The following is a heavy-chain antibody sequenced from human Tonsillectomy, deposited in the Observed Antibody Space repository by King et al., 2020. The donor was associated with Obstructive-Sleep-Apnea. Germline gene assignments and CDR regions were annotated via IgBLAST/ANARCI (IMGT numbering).Heavy chain of an antibody. CDR2: IKSKTDGGTT. J-gene: IGHJ6*02. Sequence: VQLVESGGGLVKPGGSLRLSCAASGFTFSNAWMSWVRQAPGKGLEWVGRIKSKTDGGTTDYAAPVKGRFTISRDDSKNTLYLQMNSLKTEDTAVYYCTTGDTAMDNYYYGMDVWGQGTTVTVSS. V-gene: IGHV3-15*01. D-gene: IGHD5-18*01. CDR3: TTGDTAMDNYYYGMDV. CDR1: GFTFSNAW.